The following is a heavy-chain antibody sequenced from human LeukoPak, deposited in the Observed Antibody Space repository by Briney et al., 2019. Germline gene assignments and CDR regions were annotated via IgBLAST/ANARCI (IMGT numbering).Heavy chain of an antibody. D-gene: IGHD1-14*01. V-gene: IGHV4-39*07. Sequence: SETLSLTCTVSGGSISSSRYYWGWTRQPQGKGLEWIGSIYYSGSTYYNPSLKSRVTISVDTSKNQFSLKLSSVAAADTAVYYCAREAPNRSTNYYYYYYRDVWGKGTTVTVSS. CDR2: IYYSGST. J-gene: IGHJ6*03. CDR1: GGSISSSRYY. CDR3: AREAPNRSTNYYYYYYRDV.